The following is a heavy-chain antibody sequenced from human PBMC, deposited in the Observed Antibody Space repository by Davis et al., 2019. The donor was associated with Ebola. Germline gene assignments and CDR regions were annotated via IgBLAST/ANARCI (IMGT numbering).Heavy chain of an antibody. CDR2: ISHHGIA. J-gene: IGHJ4*02. D-gene: IGHD6-19*01. Sequence: MPSETLSLTCAVYGGSFSGYYWSWIRQSPGKGLEWMGEISHHGIASYNPSLKSRVSMSVDTSKKQFSLKVTSVTAADTAVYYCASTIAVAWESYLDNWGQGTLVTVSS. CDR1: GGSFSGYY. CDR3: ASTIAVAWESYLDN. V-gene: IGHV4-34*01.